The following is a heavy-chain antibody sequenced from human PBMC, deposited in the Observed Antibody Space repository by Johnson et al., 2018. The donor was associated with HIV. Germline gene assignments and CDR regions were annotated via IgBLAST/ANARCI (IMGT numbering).Heavy chain of an antibody. D-gene: IGHD4-17*01. V-gene: IGHV3-9*01. J-gene: IGHJ3*02. CDR2: ISWNSGSI. CDR1: GFTFDDYA. CDR3: ARELEFGDLRKNDAFDI. Sequence: VQLVESGGGLVQPGRSLRLSCAASGFTFDDYAMHWVRQAPGKGLEWVSGISWNSGSIGYADSVKGRFTISRDNSKNFLYLHMNSLRPEDTAVYYCARELEFGDLRKNDAFDIWGPGTLVTVSS.